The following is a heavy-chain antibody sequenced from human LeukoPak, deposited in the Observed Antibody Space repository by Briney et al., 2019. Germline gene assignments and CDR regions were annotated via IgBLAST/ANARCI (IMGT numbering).Heavy chain of an antibody. CDR3: ARGLRYSFY. V-gene: IGHV3-53*01. J-gene: IGHJ4*02. D-gene: IGHD6-13*01. CDR1: GFIVSHNY. Sequence: GGSLRLSCAASGFIVSHNYMTWVRQAPGKGLEWISVIYIDGTTYYADSVKGRFTISRDQANNTLYLQMNTLRDEDTAVYYCARGLRYSFYWGQGTLVSVSS. CDR2: IYIDGTT.